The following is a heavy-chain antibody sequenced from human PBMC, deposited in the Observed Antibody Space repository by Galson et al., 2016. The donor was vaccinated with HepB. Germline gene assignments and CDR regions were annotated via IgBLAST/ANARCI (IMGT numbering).Heavy chain of an antibody. CDR2: ISGTGQTT. V-gene: IGHV3-23*01. Sequence: SLRLSCAASGFTFTTHTVNWVRQAPGKGLEWVSGISGTGQTTYFADSVKGRFTVSRDNSKNTVSLHMNSLRAEDTAIYYCAKSNSTGWYKVFDSWGQGNLVTVSS. D-gene: IGHD6-19*01. CDR3: AKSNSTGWYKVFDS. CDR1: GFTFTTHT. J-gene: IGHJ4*02.